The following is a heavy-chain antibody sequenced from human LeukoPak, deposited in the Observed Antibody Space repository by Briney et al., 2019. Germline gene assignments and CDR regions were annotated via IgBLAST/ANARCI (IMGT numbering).Heavy chain of an antibody. CDR3: ARGGTLFDP. J-gene: IGHJ5*02. V-gene: IGHV4-59*01. Sequence: SETLSLTCTVSGGSISSYYWSWIRQPPGKGLEWIGYIYYSGSTNYNPSPKSRVTISVDTSKNQFSLKLSSVTAADTAVYYCARGGTLFDPWGQGTLVTVSS. D-gene: IGHD2-15*01. CDR1: GGSISSYY. CDR2: IYYSGST.